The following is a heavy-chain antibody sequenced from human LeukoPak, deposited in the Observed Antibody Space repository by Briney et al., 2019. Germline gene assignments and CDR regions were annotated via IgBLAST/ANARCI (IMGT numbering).Heavy chain of an antibody. V-gene: IGHV3-7*01. Sequence: SGGSLRLSCAASGFTFSDFWLSWVRQAPGKGLEWVANMNRDGSEENYVDSMKGRITISRDNAKNSLYLQMNSLRVEDTAVYYCARDGGIIRFGGQDVWGQGTTVTVS. CDR1: GFTFSDFW. D-gene: IGHD3-16*01. J-gene: IGHJ6*02. CDR3: ARDGGIIRFGGQDV. CDR2: MNRDGSEE.